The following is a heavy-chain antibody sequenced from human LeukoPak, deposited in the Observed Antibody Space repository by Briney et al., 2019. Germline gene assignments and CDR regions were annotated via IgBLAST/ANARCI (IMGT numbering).Heavy chain of an antibody. J-gene: IGHJ5*02. V-gene: IGHV3-21*01. Sequence: GGSLRLSCAASGFTFSSYSMDWVRQAPGKGLQWVSSISSSTSYIYYADSVKGRFTISRDNAKNSLYLQMNSLRAEDTAVYYCARGWGSSWFDPWGQGTLVTVSS. CDR2: ISSSTSYI. CDR3: ARGWGSSWFDP. D-gene: IGHD7-27*01. CDR1: GFTFSSYS.